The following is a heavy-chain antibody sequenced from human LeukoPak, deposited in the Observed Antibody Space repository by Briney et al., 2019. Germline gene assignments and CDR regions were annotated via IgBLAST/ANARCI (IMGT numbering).Heavy chain of an antibody. CDR2: ISSNGGST. CDR3: ARSQWLAMKIFDY. V-gene: IGHV3-64*01. J-gene: IGHJ4*02. CDR1: GFTFSSYA. D-gene: IGHD6-19*01. Sequence: GGSLRLSCAASGFTFSSYAMRWVRQAPGKGLEYFSAISSNGGSTYYANSVKGRFTISRDNSKNTLYLQMGSLRAEDMAVYYCARSQWLAMKIFDYWGQGTLVTVSS.